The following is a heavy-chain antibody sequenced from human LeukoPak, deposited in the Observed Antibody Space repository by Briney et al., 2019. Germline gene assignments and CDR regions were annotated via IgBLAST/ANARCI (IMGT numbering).Heavy chain of an antibody. CDR2: ISSSGSTI. Sequence: GGSLRLSCAASGFTFSSYEMNWVRQAPGKGREGVSYISSSGSTIYYADSVKGRFTISRDNAKNSLYLQMNSLRAEDTAVYYCARGGAYYYDSSGLDYWGQGTLVTVSS. CDR1: GFTFSSYE. D-gene: IGHD3-22*01. CDR3: ARGGAYYYDSSGLDY. J-gene: IGHJ4*02. V-gene: IGHV3-48*03.